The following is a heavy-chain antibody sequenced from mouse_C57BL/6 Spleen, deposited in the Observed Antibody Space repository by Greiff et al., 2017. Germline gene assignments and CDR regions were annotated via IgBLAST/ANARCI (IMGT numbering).Heavy chain of an antibody. Sequence: QVQLQQSGPELVKPGASVKLSCKASGYTFTSYWMHWVKQRPGQGLEWIGYINPSSGYTKYNQKFKDKATLTADKSSSTAYMHLSSQTYEDSAVYICARCSSCYGYWGKGTTLTVSS. J-gene: IGHJ2*01. CDR3: ARCSSCYGY. D-gene: IGHD1-1*01. V-gene: IGHV1-7*01. CDR2: INPSSGYT. CDR1: GYTFTSYW.